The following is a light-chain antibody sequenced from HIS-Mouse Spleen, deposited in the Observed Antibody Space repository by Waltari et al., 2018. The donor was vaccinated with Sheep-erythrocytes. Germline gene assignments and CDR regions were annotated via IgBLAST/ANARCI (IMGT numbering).Light chain of an antibody. CDR3: QAWDSSVV. V-gene: IGLV3-1*01. Sequence: SYELTQPPSVSVSPGQTASITCSGDTLGDKYACWYQQEPGQSPVLVIYQDSKRPSGIPERFSGSNSGNTATLTISGTQAMDEADYYCQAWDSSVVFGGGTKLTVL. J-gene: IGLJ2*01. CDR2: QDS. CDR1: TLGDKY.